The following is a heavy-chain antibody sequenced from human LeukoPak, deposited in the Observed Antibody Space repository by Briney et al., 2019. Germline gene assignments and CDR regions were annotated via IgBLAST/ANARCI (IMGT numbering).Heavy chain of an antibody. D-gene: IGHD1-26*01. CDR1: GGSISSHY. V-gene: IGHV4-59*11. J-gene: IGHJ4*02. CDR3: ARDIEAVGATLYFYY. Sequence: PETLSPTRTVSGGSISSHYWSWIGQTPGKGLEWIGQINYSGSTYYNPSLKTRVTLSIDTSKNQFSLKVSSVTAADTAVYYCARDIEAVGATLYFYYWGQGNQVSVFS. CDR2: INYSGST.